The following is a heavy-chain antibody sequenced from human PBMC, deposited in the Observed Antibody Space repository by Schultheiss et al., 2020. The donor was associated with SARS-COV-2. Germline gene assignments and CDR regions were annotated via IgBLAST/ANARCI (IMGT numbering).Heavy chain of an antibody. V-gene: IGHV3-11*04. Sequence: LSLTCAVYGGSFSGYYWSWIRQAPGKGLEWVSYISSSGSTIYYADSVKGRFTISRDNAKNSLYLQMNSLRAEDTAVYYCARENSSGTYYYYYYGMDVWGQGTTVTVSS. D-gene: IGHD6-19*01. CDR3: ARENSSGTYYYYYYGMDV. CDR2: ISSSGSTI. CDR1: GGSFSGYY. J-gene: IGHJ6*02.